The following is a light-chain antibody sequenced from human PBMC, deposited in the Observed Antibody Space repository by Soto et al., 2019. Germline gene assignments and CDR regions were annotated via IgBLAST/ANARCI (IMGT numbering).Light chain of an antibody. V-gene: IGKV1-5*01. CDR3: QHYNSYSEA. Sequence: DIQQTQSPSTLSASLRDRVTITCRASQSISSWLAWYQQKPGKAPKLLIYDASSLESGVPSRFSGSGSGTEFTLTITSLQPDDFATYYCQHYNSYSEAFGQGTKVDIK. CDR1: QSISSW. J-gene: IGKJ1*01. CDR2: DAS.